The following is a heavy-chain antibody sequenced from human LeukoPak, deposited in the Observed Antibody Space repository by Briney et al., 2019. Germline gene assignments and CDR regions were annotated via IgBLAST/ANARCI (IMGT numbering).Heavy chain of an antibody. D-gene: IGHD3-10*01. J-gene: IGHJ4*02. Sequence: GGSLRLSCAASGFTFNIYGMHWVRQAPGKGLEWVAFIRYDGSYKYYADSVKGRFTISRDNSKNTLHLQMHSLRVEDTAVYYCARTIGYGSGNDQAGGWGQGTLVTVSS. V-gene: IGHV3-30*02. CDR1: GFTFNIYG. CDR2: IRYDGSYK. CDR3: ARTIGYGSGNDQAGG.